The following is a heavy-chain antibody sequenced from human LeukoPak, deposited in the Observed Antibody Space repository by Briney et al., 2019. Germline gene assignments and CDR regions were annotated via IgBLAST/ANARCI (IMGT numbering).Heavy chain of an antibody. CDR2: INPNSGGT. Sequence: ASVTVSCKASGYTFTGYYMHWVRQAPGQGLEWMGWINPNSGGTNYAQKFQGRVTMTRDTSISTAYMELSRLRSDDTAVYYCARVLWKVGATNPTFGYWGQGTLVTVSS. CDR1: GYTFTGYY. CDR3: ARVLWKVGATNPTFGY. D-gene: IGHD1-26*01. V-gene: IGHV1-2*02. J-gene: IGHJ4*02.